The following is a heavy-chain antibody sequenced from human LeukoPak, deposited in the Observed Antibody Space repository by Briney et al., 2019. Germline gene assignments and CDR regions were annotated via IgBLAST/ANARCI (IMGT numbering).Heavy chain of an antibody. D-gene: IGHD2-21*02. CDR3: ARGGAYCGGDCYSAESTR. Sequence: GGSLRLSCAASGFTFSSYAMHWVRQAPGKGLEWVAVISYDGSNKHYADSVKGRFTISRDNSKNTLYLQMNSLRAEDTAVYYCARGGAYCGGDCYSAESTRWGQGTLVTVSS. CDR2: ISYDGSNK. J-gene: IGHJ4*02. V-gene: IGHV3-30*04. CDR1: GFTFSSYA.